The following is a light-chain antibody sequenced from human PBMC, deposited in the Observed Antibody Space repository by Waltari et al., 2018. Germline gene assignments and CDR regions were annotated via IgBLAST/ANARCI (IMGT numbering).Light chain of an antibody. J-gene: IGLJ1*01. CDR3: AAWDDSLNGYV. CDR2: SIN. Sequence: QSVLTQSPSASGTPGQRVVISCSGSSSRIGSNTVNWYQQLPGTAPKLLIYSINQRPSGVPDRFSGSKSGTSASLAISGLQSEDEADYYCAAWDDSLNGYVFGTGTKVTVL. V-gene: IGLV1-44*01. CDR1: SSRIGSNT.